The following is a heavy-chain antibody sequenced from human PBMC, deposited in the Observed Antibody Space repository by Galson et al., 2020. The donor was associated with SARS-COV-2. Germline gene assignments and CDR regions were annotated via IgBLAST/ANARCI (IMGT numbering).Heavy chain of an antibody. Sequence: SETLSLTCTVSGGSISSGDYYWSWIRQPPGKGLEWIGYIYYSGSTYYNPSLKSRVTISVDTSKNQFSLKLSSVTAADTAVYYCARDDGGSPTSRDAFDIWGQGTMVTVSS. D-gene: IGHD3-16*01. J-gene: IGHJ3*02. CDR2: IYYSGST. CDR3: ARDDGGSPTSRDAFDI. CDR1: GGSISSGDYY. V-gene: IGHV4-30-4*01.